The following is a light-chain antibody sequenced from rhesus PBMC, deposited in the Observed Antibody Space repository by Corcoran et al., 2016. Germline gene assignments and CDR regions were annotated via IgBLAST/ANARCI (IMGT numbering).Light chain of an antibody. V-gene: IGKV1-38*01. CDR3: QQRNSDPFT. CDR2: DAS. Sequence: DIQLTQSPSSLSASVGDRVTITCRASQGISSSLAWYPQKSGKAPKLLIYDASHLQSGVPSRFSGSGSGTDFTLPISSLPPGVFTTYYCQQRNSDPFTFVPGAKLYIK. J-gene: IGKJ3*01. CDR1: QGISSS.